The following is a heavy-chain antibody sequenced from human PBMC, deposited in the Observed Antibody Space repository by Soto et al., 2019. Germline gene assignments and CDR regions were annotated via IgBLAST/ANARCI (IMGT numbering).Heavy chain of an antibody. V-gene: IGHV1-69*02. D-gene: IGHD3-16*02. Sequence: SVKVSCKASGGTFSSYTISWVRQAPGQGLEWMGRIIPILGIANYAQKFQGRVTITADKSTSTAYMELSSLRSEDTAVYYCASQPQYDYVWGSYRPLDYWGQGTLVTVSS. J-gene: IGHJ4*02. CDR2: IIPILGIA. CDR3: ASQPQYDYVWGSYRPLDY. CDR1: GGTFSSYT.